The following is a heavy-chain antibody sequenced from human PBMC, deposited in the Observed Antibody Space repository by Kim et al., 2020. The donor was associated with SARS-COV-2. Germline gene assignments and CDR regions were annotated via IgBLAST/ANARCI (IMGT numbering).Heavy chain of an antibody. Sequence: SVKGRFTISRDNAKNSLYLQMNSLRAEDTAVYYCARDFLSYSGSYYVDYWGQGTLVTVSS. CDR3: ARDFLSYSGSYYVDY. V-gene: IGHV3-11*06. D-gene: IGHD1-26*01. J-gene: IGHJ4*02.